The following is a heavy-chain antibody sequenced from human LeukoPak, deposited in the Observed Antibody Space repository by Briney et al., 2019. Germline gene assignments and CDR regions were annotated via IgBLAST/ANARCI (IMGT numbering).Heavy chain of an antibody. J-gene: IGHJ4*02. Sequence: GGSLRLSCAASGFTFSSYGMHWVRQAPGKGLEWVAGISYDGSNKYYADPVKGRFTISRDNSKNTRYLQMNSLRAEDTAVYYCARAPYYYDSSGLQYFDYWGQGTLVTVSS. CDR3: ARAPYYYDSSGLQYFDY. D-gene: IGHD3-22*01. CDR2: ISYDGSNK. V-gene: IGHV3-30*03. CDR1: GFTFSSYG.